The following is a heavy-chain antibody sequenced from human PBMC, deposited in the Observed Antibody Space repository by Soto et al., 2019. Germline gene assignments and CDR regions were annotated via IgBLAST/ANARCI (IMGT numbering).Heavy chain of an antibody. Sequence: QVQLVESGGGVVQPGRSLRLSCAASGFTFSSYGMHWVRQAPGKGLEWVAVIWYDGSNKYYADSVKGQFTISRDNSKNTLYLQMNSLRAEDTAVYYCARLAPATDAFDIWGQGTMVTVSS. CDR2: IWYDGSNK. CDR3: ARLAPATDAFDI. CDR1: GFTFSSYG. J-gene: IGHJ3*02. V-gene: IGHV3-33*01.